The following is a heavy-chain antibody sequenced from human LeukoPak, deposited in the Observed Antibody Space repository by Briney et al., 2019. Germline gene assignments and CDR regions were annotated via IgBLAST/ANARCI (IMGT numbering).Heavy chain of an antibody. CDR2: IKSKADGGTT. CDR3: ARTPPRWGYCSGGSCFDAFDI. CDR1: GFTFNNTW. Sequence: RGSLRLSCAASGFTFNNTWMTWVRQAPGTGLEWVGRIKSKADGGTTDYAAPVKGRFTISREDSKNTLYLQMNSLRAEDTAVYYCARTPPRWGYCSGGSCFDAFDIWGQGTMVTVSS. V-gene: IGHV3-15*01. J-gene: IGHJ3*02. D-gene: IGHD2-15*01.